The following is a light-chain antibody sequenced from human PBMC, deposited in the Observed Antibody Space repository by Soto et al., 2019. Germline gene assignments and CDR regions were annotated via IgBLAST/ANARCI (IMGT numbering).Light chain of an antibody. V-gene: IGKV1-39*01. Sequence: DIQMTQSPSSLSASVGDRITITCRASQSNSRYLNWYQHKPGKAPKLLINAASSLERGVPSRFSGGGSGTDFTLNISSLQPDDFATYYCQQNYRATPWTFGQGTKVEVK. J-gene: IGKJ1*01. CDR3: QQNYRATPWT. CDR2: AAS. CDR1: QSNSRY.